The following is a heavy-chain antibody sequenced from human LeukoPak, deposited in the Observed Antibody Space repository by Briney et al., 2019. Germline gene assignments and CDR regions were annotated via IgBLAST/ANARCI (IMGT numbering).Heavy chain of an antibody. V-gene: IGHV3-11*01. CDR3: AREGDLMVQGLDY. CDR1: GFTFSDYY. J-gene: IGHJ4*02. CDR2: ISSSGNTI. Sequence: PGGSLRLSCAASGFTFSDYYMSWIRQAPGKGLEWVSYISSSGNTIYYADSVKDRFTVSRDNAKNSLSLQMNSLRAEDTAVYYCAREGDLMVQGLDYWGQGTRVTVSS. D-gene: IGHD3-10*01.